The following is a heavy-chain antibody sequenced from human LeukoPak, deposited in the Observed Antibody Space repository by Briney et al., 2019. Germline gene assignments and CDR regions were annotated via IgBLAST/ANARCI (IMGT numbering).Heavy chain of an antibody. Sequence: PGGSLRLSCAASGFTFSNYAMSWVRQAPGKRLEWVSGISGTSSTINYADPVKGRFTISRDNSKNTVYLQMNSLRAEDTAVYYCAKRLGDQRAFDYWGQGTLVTVSS. CDR2: ISGTSSTI. V-gene: IGHV3-23*01. CDR1: GFTFSNYA. D-gene: IGHD2-21*02. J-gene: IGHJ4*02. CDR3: AKRLGDQRAFDY.